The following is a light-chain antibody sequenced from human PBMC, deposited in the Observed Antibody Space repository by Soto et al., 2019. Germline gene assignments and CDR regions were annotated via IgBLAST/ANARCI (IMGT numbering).Light chain of an antibody. CDR1: QSISSW. CDR3: QQYNSYLYT. J-gene: IGKJ2*01. V-gene: IGKV1-5*03. Sequence: DIQMTQSPSTLSASVGDRVTITCRASQSISSWLAWYQQKPGKAPKLLIYKASSLESGVPSRFSGSGSGTEFTLPISSLQPDDFAPYYCQQYNSYLYTCGQGTKLEIK. CDR2: KAS.